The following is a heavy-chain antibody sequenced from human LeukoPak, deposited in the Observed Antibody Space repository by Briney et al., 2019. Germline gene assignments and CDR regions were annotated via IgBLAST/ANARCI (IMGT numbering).Heavy chain of an antibody. V-gene: IGHV3-7*04. J-gene: IGHJ4*02. CDR1: GFTFSSYW. D-gene: IGHD3-10*01. CDR2: IKEAGSEK. Sequence: GGSLRLSCATSGFTFSSYWMTWVRQAPRKGLEWVADIKEAGSEKHYVDSVEGRFIISRDNAKKSLDLQMNGLRAEDTAVYYCARGGWGVPDYWGQGTLVTVSS. CDR3: ARGGWGVPDY.